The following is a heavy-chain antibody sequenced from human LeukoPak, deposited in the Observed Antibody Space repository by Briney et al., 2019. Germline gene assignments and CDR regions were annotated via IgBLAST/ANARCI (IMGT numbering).Heavy chain of an antibody. V-gene: IGHV1-2*02. D-gene: IGHD3-3*01. CDR1: GYTFTGYY. CDR3: ARVYTIFGVVIPNFDY. CDR2: INPNSGGT. Sequence: ASVKVSCKASGYTFTGYYMHWVRQAPGQGLGWMGWINPNSGGTNYAQKFQGRVTMTRDTSISTAYMELSRLRSDDTAVYYCARVYTIFGVVIPNFDYWGQGTLVTVSS. J-gene: IGHJ4*02.